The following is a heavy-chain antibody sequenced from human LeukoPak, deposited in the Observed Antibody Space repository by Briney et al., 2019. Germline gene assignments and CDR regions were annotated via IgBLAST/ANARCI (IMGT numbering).Heavy chain of an antibody. J-gene: IGHJ4*02. Sequence: PGGSLRLSCAASGFTFTSYAMNWDRQAPGKGLEWVSVIIGNGVTTYYADSVKGRFTISRDNSKNTVFLQVNSLRSEDTAVYYCATDRLRYFDWSFDYWGQGTLVTVSS. D-gene: IGHD3-9*01. V-gene: IGHV3-23*01. CDR2: IIGNGVTT. CDR3: ATDRLRYFDWSFDY. CDR1: GFTFTSYA.